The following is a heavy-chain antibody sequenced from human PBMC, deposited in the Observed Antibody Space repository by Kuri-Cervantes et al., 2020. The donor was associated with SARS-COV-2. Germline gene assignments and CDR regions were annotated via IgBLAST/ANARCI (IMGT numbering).Heavy chain of an antibody. V-gene: IGHV3-30*03. Sequence: GESLKISCAASGFTFSTYGMHWVRQAPGKGLEWVAVISYDGTNKYYADSVKGRFTISRDNSKNSLYLQMGSLRAEDTAVYYCAGDCSGGSCHFDYWGQGTLVTVSS. D-gene: IGHD2-15*01. CDR2: ISYDGTNK. J-gene: IGHJ4*02. CDR3: AGDCSGGSCHFDY. CDR1: GFTFSTYG.